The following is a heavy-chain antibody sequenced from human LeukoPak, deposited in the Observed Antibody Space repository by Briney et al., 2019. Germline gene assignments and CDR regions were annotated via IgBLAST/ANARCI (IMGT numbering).Heavy chain of an antibody. CDR3: AKDRVTPTDY. CDR2: ISGSGGST. V-gene: IGHV3-23*01. D-gene: IGHD2-21*02. Sequence: GGSLRLSCAASGFTVSNNYMSWVRQAPGKGLEWVSAISGSGGSTYYADSVKGRFTISRDNSKNTLYLQMNSLRAEDTAVYYCAKDRVTPTDYWGQGTLATVSS. J-gene: IGHJ4*02. CDR1: GFTVSNNY.